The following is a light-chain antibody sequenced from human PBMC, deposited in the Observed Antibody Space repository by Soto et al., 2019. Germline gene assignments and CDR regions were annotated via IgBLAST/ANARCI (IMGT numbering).Light chain of an antibody. CDR1: QGISSY. CDR2: AAS. Sequence: DIQFTQSPSFLSASVGDRVTITCRASQGISSYLAWYQQKPGKAPKLLIYAASTLQSGVPSRFSGSGSGTEFTLTISRLQPEDFATYYCQQYYSYHRTFGQGTKV. J-gene: IGKJ1*01. V-gene: IGKV1-9*01. CDR3: QQYYSYHRT.